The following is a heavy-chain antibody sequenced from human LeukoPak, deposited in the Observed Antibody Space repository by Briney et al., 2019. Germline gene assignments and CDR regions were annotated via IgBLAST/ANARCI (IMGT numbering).Heavy chain of an antibody. J-gene: IGHJ6*04. CDR1: GFTFSSYS. CDR3: ASLLDYYGSGSYYPTSGMDV. CDR2: ISSSSSYI. D-gene: IGHD3-10*01. Sequence: GGSLRLSCAASGFTFSSYSMNWVRQAPGKGLEWVSSISSSSSYIYYADSVKGRFTISRDNSKNTLYLQMNSLRAEDTAVYYCASLLDYYGSGSYYPTSGMDVWGKGTTVTVSS. V-gene: IGHV3-21*01.